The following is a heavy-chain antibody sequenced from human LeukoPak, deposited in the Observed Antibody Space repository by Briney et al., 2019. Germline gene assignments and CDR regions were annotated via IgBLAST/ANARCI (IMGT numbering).Heavy chain of an antibody. Sequence: ASVKVSCKASGYTFTSYDINWVRQATGQGLERMGWMNPNSANTGYAQKFQGRVTMTRNTSISTAYMELSSLRSEDTAVYYCARLASSSWPLYYYYGMDVWGQGTTVTVSS. V-gene: IGHV1-8*01. J-gene: IGHJ6*02. CDR1: GYTFTSYD. CDR2: MNPNSANT. D-gene: IGHD6-13*01. CDR3: ARLASSSWPLYYYYGMDV.